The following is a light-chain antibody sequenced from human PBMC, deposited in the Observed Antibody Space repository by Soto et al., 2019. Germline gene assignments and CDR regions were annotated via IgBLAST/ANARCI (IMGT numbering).Light chain of an antibody. V-gene: IGKV3-11*01. CDR3: QQRSTWPWT. CDR1: QSVSNS. J-gene: IGKJ2*02. Sequence: EVVLTQSPATLSLSPGERATLSCRASQSVSNSLAWYQQRPGQAPRLLIYEASKRATGIPASFSGSGSGTDFTLTISSLESEDFAVYYCQQRSTWPWTFGQGTKLEI. CDR2: EAS.